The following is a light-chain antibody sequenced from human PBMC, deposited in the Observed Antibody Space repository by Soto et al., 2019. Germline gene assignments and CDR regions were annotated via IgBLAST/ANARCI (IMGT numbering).Light chain of an antibody. CDR2: AAS. Sequence: AIQMTQSPSSLSASLGDRVTITCRASQGLRNDLGWYQQKPGKAPKLLIYAASSLPSGVPSRFSGSGSGTDFTLTISSLQPEDFATYYCLQDYNYPRTFGQGTKVEIK. CDR1: QGLRND. CDR3: LQDYNYPRT. V-gene: IGKV1-6*01. J-gene: IGKJ1*01.